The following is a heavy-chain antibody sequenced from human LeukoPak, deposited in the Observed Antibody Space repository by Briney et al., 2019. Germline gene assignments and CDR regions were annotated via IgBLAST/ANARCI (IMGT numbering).Heavy chain of an antibody. J-gene: IGHJ6*03. CDR1: GYTFISYY. Sequence: ASVKVSCKASGYTFISYYMHWVRQAPGQGLGWMGIINPSGGSTSYAQKFQGRVTVTRDTSTSTAYMELSSLRSEDTAVYYCARGHHSSSWYNYYYYYYMDVWGKGTTVTVSS. V-gene: IGHV1-46*01. D-gene: IGHD6-13*01. CDR2: INPSGGST. CDR3: ARGHHSSSWYNYYYYYYMDV.